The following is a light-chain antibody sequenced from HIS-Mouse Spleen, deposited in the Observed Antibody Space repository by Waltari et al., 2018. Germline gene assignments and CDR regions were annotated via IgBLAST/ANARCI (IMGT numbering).Light chain of an antibody. V-gene: IGKV1-39*01. CDR3: QQSYSTPWT. Sequence: DIQMTQSPSSLSASVGDRVTITCRASQSISSYLNWYPQKPGKAPKLRIYAESSLQSGFPSRFSGSGSGTDFTLTISSLQPEDFATYYCQQSYSTPWTFGQGTKVEIK. J-gene: IGKJ1*01. CDR1: QSISSY. CDR2: AES.